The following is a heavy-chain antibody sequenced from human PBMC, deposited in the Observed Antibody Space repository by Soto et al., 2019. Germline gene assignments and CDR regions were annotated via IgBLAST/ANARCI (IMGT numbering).Heavy chain of an antibody. J-gene: IGHJ6*02. Sequence: EVQLVESGGGLVQPGGSLRLSCAASGFTFSSYEMNWVRQAPGKGLEWVSYISSSGSTIYYADSVKGRFTISRDNAKNSLYLQMNSLRAEDTAVYYCAIYRIIRPKQGMDVWGQGTTVTVSS. CDR1: GFTFSSYE. V-gene: IGHV3-48*03. CDR2: ISSSGSTI. CDR3: AIYRIIRPKQGMDV. D-gene: IGHD2-15*01.